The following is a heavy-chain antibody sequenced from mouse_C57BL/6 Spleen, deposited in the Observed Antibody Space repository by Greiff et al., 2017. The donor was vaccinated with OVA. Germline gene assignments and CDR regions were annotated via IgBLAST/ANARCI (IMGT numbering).Heavy chain of an antibody. V-gene: IGHV5-9-1*02. CDR2: ISSGGDYI. D-gene: IGHD2-1*01. CDR1: GFTFSSYA. CDR3: TRDGNYY. J-gene: IGHJ2*01. Sequence: EVKLMESGEGLVKPGGSLKLSCAASGFTFSSYAMSWVRQTPEQRLEWVAYISSGGDYIYYADTVKGRFTISRDNARNTLYLQMSSLKSEDTAMYYCTRDGNYYWGQGTTLTVSS.